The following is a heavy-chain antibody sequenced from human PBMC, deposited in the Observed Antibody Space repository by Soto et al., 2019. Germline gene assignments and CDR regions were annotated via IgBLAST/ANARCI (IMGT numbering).Heavy chain of an antibody. CDR2: IDPSDSYT. CDR1: GYSFTLYW. D-gene: IGHD6-19*01. V-gene: IGHV5-10-1*01. J-gene: IGHJ6*02. Sequence: GESLNISCKGSGYSFTLYWISWVRQMPGKGLEWMGRIDPSDSYTNYSPSFQGHVTISADKSISTAYLQWSSLKASDTAMYYCARQLHHGYSSSYYVMDVWGQGTTVTVSS. CDR3: ARQLHHGYSSSYYVMDV.